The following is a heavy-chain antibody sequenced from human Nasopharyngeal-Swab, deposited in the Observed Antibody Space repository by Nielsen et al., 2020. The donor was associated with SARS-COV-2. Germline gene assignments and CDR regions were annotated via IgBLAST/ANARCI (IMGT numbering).Heavy chain of an antibody. D-gene: IGHD3-10*01. CDR2: INHSGST. J-gene: IGHJ6*02. Sequence: RQAPGKGLEWIGEINHSGSTNYNPSLKSRVTISVDTSKNQFSLQLNSVTPEDTAVYYCARGHYYGSGSYYSPSLYYGMDVWGQGTTVTVSS. V-gene: IGHV4-34*01. CDR3: ARGHYYGSGSYYSPSLYYGMDV.